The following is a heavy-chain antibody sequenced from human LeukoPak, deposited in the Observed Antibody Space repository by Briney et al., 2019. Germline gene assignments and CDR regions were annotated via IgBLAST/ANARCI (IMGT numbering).Heavy chain of an antibody. CDR2: IIPIFGTA. CDR3: AREGAVVSRNGAFDI. V-gene: IGHV1-69*01. J-gene: IGHJ3*02. Sequence: SVKVSCKASEGTFSSYAISWVRQAPGQGLEWMGGIIPIFGTANYAQKFQGRVTITADESTSTAYMELSSLRSEDTAVYYCAREGAVVSRNGAFDIWGQGTMVTVSS. CDR1: EGTFSSYA. D-gene: IGHD2-21*01.